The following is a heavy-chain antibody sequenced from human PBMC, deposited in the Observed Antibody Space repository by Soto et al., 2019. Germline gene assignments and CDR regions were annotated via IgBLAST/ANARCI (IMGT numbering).Heavy chain of an antibody. D-gene: IGHD6-19*01. CDR2: IIPIFGTA. J-gene: IGHJ6*02. CDR1: GGTFSSYA. V-gene: IGHV1-69*13. CDR3: ARENSGHKTGDYYYYGMDV. Sequence: VASVKVSCKASGGTFSSYAISWVRQAPGQGLEWMGGIIPIFGTANYGQKFQGRVTITADEATSTAYMELSSLRSEDTAVYYCARENSGHKTGDYYYYGMDVWGQGTTVTVSS.